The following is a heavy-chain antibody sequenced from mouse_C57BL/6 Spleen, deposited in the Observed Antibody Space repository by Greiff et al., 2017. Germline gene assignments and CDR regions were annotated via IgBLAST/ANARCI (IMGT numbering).Heavy chain of an antibody. D-gene: IGHD2-4*01. Sequence: VQLQQPGAELVRPGTSVKLSCKASGYTFTSYWMHWVKQRPGQGLEWIGVIDPSDSYTNYNQKFKGKATLTVDTSSSTAYMQLSSLTSEDSAVYYCARGADYDDFYAMDYWGQGTSVTVSS. V-gene: IGHV1-59*01. CDR3: ARGADYDDFYAMDY. J-gene: IGHJ4*01. CDR1: GYTFTSYW. CDR2: IDPSDSYT.